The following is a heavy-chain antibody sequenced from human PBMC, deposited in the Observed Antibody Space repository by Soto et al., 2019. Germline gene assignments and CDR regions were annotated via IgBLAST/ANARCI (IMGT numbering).Heavy chain of an antibody. J-gene: IGHJ3*02. CDR1: GFSLSTSGVG. Sequence: QITLKESGPTLGKPTQTLTLTCTFSGFSLSTSGVGVGWIRQPPGKALEWLALISWNDDKGYSPSLKSWLTITKPNRKNQSVLKTNNMVPMDTATYYSAHSGWVRSTDCSSTSCYDPGAFDIWGQGTMVTVSS. V-gene: IGHV2-5*01. D-gene: IGHD2-2*01. CDR3: AHSGWVRSTDCSSTSCYDPGAFDI. CDR2: ISWNDDK.